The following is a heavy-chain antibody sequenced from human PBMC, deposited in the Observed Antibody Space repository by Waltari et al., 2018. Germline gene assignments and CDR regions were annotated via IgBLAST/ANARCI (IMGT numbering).Heavy chain of an antibody. Sequence: QVQLQESGPGLVKPSETLSLTCTVSGGSVSSGSYYWSWIRQPPGKGLEWIGYIYYSGSTNYNPSRKSRVTISVDTSKNQFSLKLSSVTAADTAVYYCVRESPRYYYDSSGYYPTYYFDYWGQGTLVTVSS. J-gene: IGHJ4*02. CDR2: IYYSGST. CDR1: GGSVSSGSYY. D-gene: IGHD3-22*01. CDR3: VRESPRYYYDSSGYYPTYYFDY. V-gene: IGHV4-61*01.